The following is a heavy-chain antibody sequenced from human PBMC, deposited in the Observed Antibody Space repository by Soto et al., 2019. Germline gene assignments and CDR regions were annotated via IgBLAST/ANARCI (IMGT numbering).Heavy chain of an antibody. D-gene: IGHD2-21*02. V-gene: IGHV3-7*02. Sequence: EVHLVESGGGLVQPGGSLRLSCAASGFTFSSYWMTWVRQAPGKGLEWVGNIXXVGGAXXYVDSVKGRFTISRDNAKXXXXXXXXXXXXXXXXXXXXXXAIYGGNSDFGYWGQGTLVTVSS. J-gene: IGHJ4*02. CDR3: XXAIYGGNSDFGY. CDR2: IXXVGGAX. CDR1: GFTFSSYW.